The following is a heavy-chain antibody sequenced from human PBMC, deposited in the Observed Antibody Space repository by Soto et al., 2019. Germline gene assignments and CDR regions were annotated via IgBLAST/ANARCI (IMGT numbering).Heavy chain of an antibody. CDR2: IYHSGST. V-gene: IGHV4-4*02. CDR1: GGSISSSNW. D-gene: IGHD1-26*01. Sequence: QVQLQESGPGLVKPSGTLSLTCAVSGGSISSSNWWSWVRQPPGKGLEWIGEIYHSGSTNYNPSLKSRGTITVDQAKNQFSLGLGSVAGPDPGVDYCAREETGRGLDPWGRGTLVTVSS. CDR3: AREETGRGLDP. J-gene: IGHJ5*02.